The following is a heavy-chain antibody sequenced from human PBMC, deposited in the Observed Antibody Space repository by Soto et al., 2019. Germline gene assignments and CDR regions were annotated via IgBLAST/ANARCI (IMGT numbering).Heavy chain of an antibody. CDR3: GSVRPSVYDLS. CDR2: IFTSGNT. Sequence: PLETLSLTCTVSGGSMNDYYWSWIRQPAGKGLEWIGRIFTSGNTNYNPSLRSRVTMSVDTSTNQFSLRLASVTAADTAVYFCGSVRPSVYDLSWGQGTLVTVSS. D-gene: IGHD6-25*01. V-gene: IGHV4-4*07. CDR1: GGSMNDYY. J-gene: IGHJ5*02.